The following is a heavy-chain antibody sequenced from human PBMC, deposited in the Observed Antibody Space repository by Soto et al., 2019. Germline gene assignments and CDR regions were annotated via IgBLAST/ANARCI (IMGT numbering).Heavy chain of an antibody. J-gene: IGHJ4*02. V-gene: IGHV1-2*02. D-gene: IGHD6-19*01. Sequence: ASVKVSCKRPGYTFTGYFMHWVRQAPGQGLEWMGWIKPNSGGTNYAHKFHGRVTMTRDTSISTAYMELSMLRSDDTAVYYCARDGSGGSSGSIFDYWGQGTLVTVSS. CDR2: IKPNSGGT. CDR1: GYTFTGYF. CDR3: ARDGSGGSSGSIFDY.